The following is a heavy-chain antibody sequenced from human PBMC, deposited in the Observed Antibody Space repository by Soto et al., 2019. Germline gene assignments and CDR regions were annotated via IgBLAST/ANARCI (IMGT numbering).Heavy chain of an antibody. J-gene: IGHJ4*02. V-gene: IGHV3-21*01. D-gene: IGHD6-6*01. CDR3: ARDLSSSVDS. CDR2: ISSSSSYI. Sequence: GGSLRLSCAASGFTFSGYSMSWVRRAPGKGLEWVSSISSSSSYIYYADSLKGRFTISRDNAKNSLYLQMNSLRAEDTAIYYCARDLSSSVDSWGQGTLVTVSS. CDR1: GFTFSGYS.